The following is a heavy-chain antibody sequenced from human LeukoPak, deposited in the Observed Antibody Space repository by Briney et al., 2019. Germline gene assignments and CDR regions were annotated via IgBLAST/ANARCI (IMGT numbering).Heavy chain of an antibody. D-gene: IGHD3-3*01. Sequence: VASVKVSCKASGYTFTGYYMHWVRQAPGQGLEWMGWINPNSGGTNYAQKFQGRVTMTRDTSISTAYMELSRLRSDDTAVYCCARVGYYDFWSGSYYYYYGMDVWGQGTTVTVSS. CDR2: INPNSGGT. CDR3: ARVGYYDFWSGSYYYYYGMDV. J-gene: IGHJ6*02. V-gene: IGHV1-2*02. CDR1: GYTFTGYY.